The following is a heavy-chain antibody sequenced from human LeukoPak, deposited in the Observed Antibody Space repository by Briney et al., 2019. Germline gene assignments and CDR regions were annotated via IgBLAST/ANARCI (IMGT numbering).Heavy chain of an antibody. CDR2: IYSGGST. CDR3: TREVLIRYDSSGYHTP. CDR1: GFTVSSNY. J-gene: IGHJ5*02. V-gene: IGHV3-53*01. Sequence: GGSPRLSCAASGFTVSSNYMSWVRQAPGKGLEWVSVIYSGGSTYYADSVKGRFTISRDNSKNTRSLQMNSLRAEDTAVYYCTREVLIRYDSSGYHTPWGQGTPVTVSS. D-gene: IGHD3-22*01.